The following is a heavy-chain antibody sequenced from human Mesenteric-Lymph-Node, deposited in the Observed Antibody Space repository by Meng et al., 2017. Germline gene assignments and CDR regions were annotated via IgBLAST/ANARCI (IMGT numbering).Heavy chain of an antibody. V-gene: IGHV4-4*02. CDR2: IYHSGST. J-gene: IGHJ4*02. CDR3: ARGGYYSFDY. D-gene: IGHD5-18*01. Sequence: RLWQRGGGLVKPSETLFLTCAVTGASISSVYWWTWVRQSPGKGLEWIGEIYHSGSTNYNPSLTSRVTISVDKSKNQFSLKLTSVTAADTAVYYCARGGYYSFDYWGQGTLVTVSS. CDR1: GASISSVYW.